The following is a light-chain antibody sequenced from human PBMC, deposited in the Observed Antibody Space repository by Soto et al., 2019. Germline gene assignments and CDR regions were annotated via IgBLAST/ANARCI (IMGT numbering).Light chain of an antibody. Sequence: DIVLTQYPATLSLSPGESATLSCMASQSVSNYVAWYQQTPGQAPRLLIYGAYNRATGIPDRFSGSGSGTEFTLTIRSLQSEDFAVYYCQKYNNWPQINFGNGKRLEIK. V-gene: IGKV3-15*01. CDR2: GAY. CDR3: QKYNNWPQIN. CDR1: QSVSNY. J-gene: IGKJ5*01.